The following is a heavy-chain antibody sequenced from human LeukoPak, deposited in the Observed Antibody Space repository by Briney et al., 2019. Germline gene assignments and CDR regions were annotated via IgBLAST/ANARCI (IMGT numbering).Heavy chain of an antibody. D-gene: IGHD6-19*01. CDR2: ISWNSGSI. Sequence: PGGSLRLSCAASGFTFSNYGMHWVRQAPGKGLEWVSGISWNSGSIGYADSVKGRFTISRDNAKNSLYLQMNSLRAEDTALYYCAKDTAIAVAVAFDIWGQGTMVTVSS. CDR3: AKDTAIAVAVAFDI. V-gene: IGHV3-9*01. CDR1: GFTFSNYG. J-gene: IGHJ3*02.